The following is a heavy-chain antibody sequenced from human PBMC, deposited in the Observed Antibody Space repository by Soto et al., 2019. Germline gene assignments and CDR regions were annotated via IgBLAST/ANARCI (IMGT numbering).Heavy chain of an antibody. Sequence: EVQLLESGGGLVQPGGSLRLSGAASGFTFSSYAMSWVRQAPGKGLEWVSALSGSGGSTYYAATEKGRFTISRDNSKNTLYLQMHSPRAEDTAVYYCANVRYYYDSSGYFAYWGQGTLVTVSS. CDR1: GFTFSSYA. V-gene: IGHV3-23*01. D-gene: IGHD3-22*01. CDR2: LSGSGGST. CDR3: ANVRYYYDSSGYFAY. J-gene: IGHJ4*02.